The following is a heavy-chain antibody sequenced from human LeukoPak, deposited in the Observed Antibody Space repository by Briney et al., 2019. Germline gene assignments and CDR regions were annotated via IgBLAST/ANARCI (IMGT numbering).Heavy chain of an antibody. D-gene: IGHD4-17*01. Sequence: PGGSLRLSCAASGFTFSSYGMHWVRQAPGKGLEWVALIWYDGSIKYYEDSVKGRFTNSRDNSKNTLYLQMNSLRAEDTAVYYCARDQADGDYYFDYWGQGTLVTVSS. CDR3: ARDQADGDYYFDY. CDR1: GFTFSSYG. CDR2: IWYDGSIK. J-gene: IGHJ4*02. V-gene: IGHV3-33*01.